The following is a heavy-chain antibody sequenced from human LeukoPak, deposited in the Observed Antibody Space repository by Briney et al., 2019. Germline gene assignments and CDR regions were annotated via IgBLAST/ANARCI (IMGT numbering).Heavy chain of an antibody. Sequence: SETLSLTCAVYGGSFSGYYWSWIRQPPGKGLEWIGEINHSGSTNYNPSLKSRVTISVDTSKNQFSLKLSSVTAADTAVYYCARGTSRTIVYDYWGQGTLVTVSS. CDR3: ARGTSRTIVYDY. CDR2: INHSGST. J-gene: IGHJ4*02. CDR1: GGSFSGYY. V-gene: IGHV4-34*01. D-gene: IGHD2-21*01.